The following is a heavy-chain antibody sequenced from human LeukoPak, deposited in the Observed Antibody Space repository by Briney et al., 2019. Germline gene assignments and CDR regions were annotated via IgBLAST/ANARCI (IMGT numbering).Heavy chain of an antibody. D-gene: IGHD4-11*01. CDR3: ARDDNYGIFVNVDY. V-gene: IGHV1-18*01. CDR1: GSGFIFYG. Sequence: TSLKFSCTIPGSGFIFYGISWGRKALGQGPEWMGWISTSTGDTKYTQKFQGRVTLTTDTSTSTAYMELSSLRSDDTAVYYCARDDNYGIFVNVDYWGQGTLVTVSS. CDR2: ISTSTGDT. J-gene: IGHJ4*02.